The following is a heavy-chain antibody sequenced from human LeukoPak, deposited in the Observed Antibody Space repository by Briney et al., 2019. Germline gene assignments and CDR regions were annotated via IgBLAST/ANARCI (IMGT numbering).Heavy chain of an antibody. CDR1: GGSICSYY. D-gene: IGHD6-13*01. V-gene: IGHV4-4*07. CDR2: IYTSGST. J-gene: IGHJ5*02. CDR3: AAQGAAAGFSALFVLYNWFDP. Sequence: SETPSLTCTDAGGSICSYYWSWIRQPAGGGLEWIGRIYTSGSTNYNPSLKSRVTMSVDTSKNQFSLKLSSVTAEDTAVYYCAAQGAAAGFSALFVLYNWFDPWGQGTLVTVSS.